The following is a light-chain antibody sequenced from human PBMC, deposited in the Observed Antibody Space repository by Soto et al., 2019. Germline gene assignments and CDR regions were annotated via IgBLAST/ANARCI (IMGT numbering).Light chain of an antibody. V-gene: IGKV3-20*01. CDR3: QHYGDSPSIT. J-gene: IGKJ5*01. Sequence: EVVLTQSPGTLSLSPGERVTLSCRASQSISGNSLAWYQHKPGQAPRLLISGTYTRATGIPDRFSGRGSGTDFSLTISRLEPGDFAVYYCQHYGDSPSITFGQGTRLEI. CDR2: GTY. CDR1: QSISGNS.